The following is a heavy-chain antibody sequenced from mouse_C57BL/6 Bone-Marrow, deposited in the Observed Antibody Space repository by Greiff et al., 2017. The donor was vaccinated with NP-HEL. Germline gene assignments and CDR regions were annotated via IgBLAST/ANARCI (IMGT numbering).Heavy chain of an antibody. V-gene: IGHV6-3*01. CDR1: GFTFSNYW. CDR2: IRLKSDNYAT. CDR3: TSSHEAWFAY. Sequence: DVMLVESGGGLVQPGGSMKLSCVASGFTFSNYWMNWVRQSPEKGLEWVAQIRLKSDNYATHYAESVKGRFTISRDDSKSSVYLQMNNLRAEDTGIYYCTSSHEAWFAYWGQGTLVTVSA. J-gene: IGHJ3*01.